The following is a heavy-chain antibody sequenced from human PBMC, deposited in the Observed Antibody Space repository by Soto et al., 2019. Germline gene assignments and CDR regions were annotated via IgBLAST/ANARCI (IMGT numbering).Heavy chain of an antibody. CDR1: GFSFDEYA. V-gene: IGHV3-9*01. CDR2: VSWNSGTV. CDR3: AKGFCSSAKCYTYSYMDV. D-gene: IGHD2-2*01. Sequence: EVQLVESGGTLVQPGRSLRLSCAASGFSFDEYAMHWVRQVPGKGLEWVSGVSWNSGTVGYGDSVKGRFTISRDNYKNSLYLQMNSLRAEDTAMYYCAKGFCSSAKCYTYSYMDVWGKGTAVTVSS. J-gene: IGHJ6*03.